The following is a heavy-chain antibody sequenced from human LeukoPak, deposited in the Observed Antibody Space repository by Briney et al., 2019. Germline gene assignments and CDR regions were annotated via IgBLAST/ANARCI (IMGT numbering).Heavy chain of an antibody. Sequence: GGSLRLSCAASGFTFDDYSMHWVRQAPGKGLEWVSLISWDGGSTYYADSVKGRFTISRDNNKNSLYLQMNSLRAEDTALYYCAKVSYYYDSSGAFDYWGQGTLVTVSS. CDR3: AKVSYYYDSSGAFDY. D-gene: IGHD3-22*01. J-gene: IGHJ4*02. V-gene: IGHV3-43D*03. CDR1: GFTFDDYS. CDR2: ISWDGGST.